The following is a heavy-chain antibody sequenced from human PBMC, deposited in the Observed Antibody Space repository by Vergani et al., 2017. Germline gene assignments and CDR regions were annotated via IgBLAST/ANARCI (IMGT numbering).Heavy chain of an antibody. D-gene: IGHD2-21*01. CDR3: TTDPRYCGDGSCXELMDHNYSGMDV. V-gene: IGHV3-15*07. CDR1: GFSFRNAW. Sequence: EVQLVESGGGIVKPGGSLRLSCVASGFSFRNAWMNWVRRTPGKGLEWVGRIKSTFDRGTTDYAAAVKGRFTISRDDSKNTLFLQMNGLKTEDIGVYYCTTDPRYCGDGSCXELMDHNYSGMDVWGQGTTVTVSS. CDR2: IKSTFDRGTT. J-gene: IGHJ6*02.